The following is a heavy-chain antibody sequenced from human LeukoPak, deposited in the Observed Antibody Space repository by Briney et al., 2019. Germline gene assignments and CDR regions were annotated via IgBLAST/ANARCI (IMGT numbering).Heavy chain of an antibody. CDR1: GYTFTSYD. J-gene: IGHJ6*03. V-gene: IGHV1-8*01. D-gene: IGHD2-2*03. CDR2: MNINSGNT. Sequence: GASVKVSCKASGYTFTSYDINWVRQATGQGLEWMGWMNINSGNTGYAQKFQGRVTMTRNTSISTAHMELSSLRSEDTAVYYCARAGYCSSTSCYRGHYYYYYYMEVWGKGTTVTVSS. CDR3: ARAGYCSSTSCYRGHYYYYYYMEV.